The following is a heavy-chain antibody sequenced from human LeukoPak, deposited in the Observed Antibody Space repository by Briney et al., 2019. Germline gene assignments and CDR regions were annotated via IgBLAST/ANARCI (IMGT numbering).Heavy chain of an antibody. V-gene: IGHV1-3*01. D-gene: IGHD3-3*01. CDR2: INAGNGNT. CDR3: ARASITIFGVVRGYFDY. CDR1: GYTFTSYA. J-gene: IGHJ4*02. Sequence: ASVKVSCKASGYTFTSYAMHWVRQAPGQRPEWMGWINAGNGNTKYSQKFQGRVTITRDTSASTAYMELSSLRSEDTAVYYCARASITIFGVVRGYFDYWGQGTLVTVSS.